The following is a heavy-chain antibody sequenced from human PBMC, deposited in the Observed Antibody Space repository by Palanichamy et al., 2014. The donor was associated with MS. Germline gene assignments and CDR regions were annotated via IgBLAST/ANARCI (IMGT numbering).Heavy chain of an antibody. Sequence: QVQLVQPGAEVKKPGASVKVSCKASGYSFSSYGISWVRQAPGQGLEWMGWISGYNGDTNYAQRLQGRVTMTTDTSTSTAFLDLRSLTSDDTAVYYCARDLVSTVVPGTTGPYRYFDVWGRGTLVTVSS. D-gene: IGHD6-19*01. CDR1: GYSFSSYG. CDR2: ISGYNGDT. V-gene: IGHV1-18*01. J-gene: IGHJ2*01. CDR3: ARDLVSTVVPGTTGPYRYFDV.